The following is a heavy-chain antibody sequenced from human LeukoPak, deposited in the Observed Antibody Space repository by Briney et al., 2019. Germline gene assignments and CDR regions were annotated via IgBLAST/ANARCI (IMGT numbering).Heavy chain of an antibody. D-gene: IGHD3-3*01. V-gene: IGHV3-21*01. J-gene: IGHJ6*02. CDR2: ISSSSSYI. CDR1: GFTFSSYS. CDR3: ARESFRYYDFWSGYYMSEHYYGMDV. Sequence: PGGSLRLSCAASGFTFSSYSMNWVRQAPGKGLEWVSSISSSSSYIYYADSVKGRFTISRDNAKNSLYLQMNSLRAEDTAVYYCARESFRYYDFWSGYYMSEHYYGMDVWGQGTTVTVSS.